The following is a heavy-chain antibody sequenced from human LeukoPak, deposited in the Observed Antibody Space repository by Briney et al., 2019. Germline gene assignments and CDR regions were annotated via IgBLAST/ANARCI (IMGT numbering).Heavy chain of an antibody. J-gene: IGHJ4*02. V-gene: IGHV1-46*01. CDR1: GYTFTSYY. CDR2: INPSGGST. Sequence: GASVKVSCKASGYTFTSYYMHWVRQAPGQGLEWMGIINPSGGSTSYAQKFQGRVTMTRDTSTSTVYMELSSLRSEDTAVYYCAKRGVQQWLVDWYFDYWGQGTLVTVSS. CDR3: AKRGVQQWLVDWYFDY. D-gene: IGHD6-19*01.